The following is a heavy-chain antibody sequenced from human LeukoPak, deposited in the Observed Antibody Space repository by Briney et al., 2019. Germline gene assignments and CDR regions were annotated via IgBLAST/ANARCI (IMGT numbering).Heavy chain of an antibody. CDR2: INHSGST. J-gene: IGHJ6*02. CDR3: ARGPDDFWSGYLGGDYYYYGMDV. Sequence: PSETLSLTCAVYGGSFSGYYWSWIRQPPGKGLEWIGEINHSGSTNYNPSLKSRVTISVDTSKNQFSLKLSSVTAADTAVYYCARGPDDFWSGYLGGDYYYYGMDVWGQGTTVTVSS. CDR1: GGSFSGYY. V-gene: IGHV4-34*01. D-gene: IGHD3-3*01.